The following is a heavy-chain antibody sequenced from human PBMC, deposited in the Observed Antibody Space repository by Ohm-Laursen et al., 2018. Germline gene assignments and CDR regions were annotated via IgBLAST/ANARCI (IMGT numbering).Heavy chain of an antibody. D-gene: IGHD1-26*01. V-gene: IGHV3-21*01. CDR2: ISSSSSYI. J-gene: IGHJ2*01. Sequence: SLRLSCTASGFTFSTYSMNWVRQAPGQGLEWVSSISSSSSYIYYADSVKGRFTISRDNAKNSLYLQMNSLRAEDTAVYYCARLVGARCFDLWGRGTLVTVSS. CDR1: GFTFSTYS. CDR3: ARLVGARCFDL.